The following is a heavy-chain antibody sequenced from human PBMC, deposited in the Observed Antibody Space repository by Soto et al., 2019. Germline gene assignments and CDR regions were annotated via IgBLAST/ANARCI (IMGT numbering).Heavy chain of an antibody. D-gene: IGHD6-13*01. V-gene: IGHV3-74*01. CDR2: LNSDGSDT. CDR1: GFTFSSYW. J-gene: IGHJ3*02. CDR3: ARCSVLLVAVGIKAFDI. Sequence: EVQLVESGGGLVQPGGSLRLSCAASGFTFSSYWMHWVRQAPGKGLVWVSRLNSDGSDTRYADSVKGRFTISRDNAKNTLYLQMNSLRAEDTAVYYCARCSVLLVAVGIKAFDIWGQGTMVTVSS.